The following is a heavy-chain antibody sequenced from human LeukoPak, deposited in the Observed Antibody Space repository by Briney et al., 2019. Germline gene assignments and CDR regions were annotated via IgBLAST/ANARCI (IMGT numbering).Heavy chain of an antibody. CDR2: IDSDGSIR. D-gene: IGHD5-18*01. Sequence: GGSLRLSCAASGFTFSASGMHWVRQAPGKGLVWVSRIDSDGSIRTYADSVKGRFTISRDNAKNTLYLQMNSLRAEDTAVYYCAREESAGYSYGYWGQGTLVTVSS. J-gene: IGHJ4*02. V-gene: IGHV3-74*01. CDR1: GFTFSASG. CDR3: AREESAGYSYGY.